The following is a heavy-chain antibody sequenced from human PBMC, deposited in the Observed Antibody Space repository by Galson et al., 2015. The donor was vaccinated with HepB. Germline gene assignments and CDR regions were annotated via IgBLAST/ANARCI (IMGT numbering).Heavy chain of an antibody. CDR2: VNPNSGNT. CDR3: ARGADRRGTYYYYYMDV. Sequence: SVKVSCKASGYTFTSYDINWVRQATGQGLEWMGWVNPNSGNTGYAQKFQGRVTMTRNTSISTAYMELSSLRSEDTAVYYCARGADRRGTYYYYYMDVWGKGTTVTVSS. J-gene: IGHJ6*03. D-gene: IGHD1-1*01. CDR1: GYTFTSYD. V-gene: IGHV1-8*01.